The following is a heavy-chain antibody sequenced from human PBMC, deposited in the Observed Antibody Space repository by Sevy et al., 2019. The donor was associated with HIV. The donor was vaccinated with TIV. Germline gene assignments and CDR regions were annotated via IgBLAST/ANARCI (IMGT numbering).Heavy chain of an antibody. D-gene: IGHD3-22*01. CDR1: GFTFSSYA. CDR3: ARKYDSSGYFDY. V-gene: IGHV3-23*01. J-gene: IGHJ4*02. Sequence: GGSLRLSCAASGFTFSSYAMNWVRQAPGKGLEWVSGISGRGGSGDKTNYADSGKGRFTISRDDSKNSLYLQLNSLRDEDTAIYYCARKYDSSGYFDYWGQGTMVTVSS. CDR2: ISGRGGSGDKT.